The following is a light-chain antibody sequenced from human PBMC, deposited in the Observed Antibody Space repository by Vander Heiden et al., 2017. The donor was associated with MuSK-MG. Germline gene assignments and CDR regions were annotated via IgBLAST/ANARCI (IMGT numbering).Light chain of an antibody. Sequence: QSALTQPASVSGSPGQSITISCTGTSSDVGDYDDVSWYQQHPGKAPKLMIYDVSNRPSGVSNRFSGSKSGNTASLTISGLQAEDEADYYCSSYTSTSTVVFGGGTKLTVL. V-gene: IGLV2-14*03. J-gene: IGLJ2*01. CDR3: SSYTSTSTVV. CDR2: DVS. CDR1: SSDVGDYDD.